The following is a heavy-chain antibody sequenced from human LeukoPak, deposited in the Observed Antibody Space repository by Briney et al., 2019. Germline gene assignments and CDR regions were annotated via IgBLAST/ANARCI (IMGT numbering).Heavy chain of an antibody. D-gene: IGHD5-12*01. V-gene: IGHV4-4*07. CDR2: IYTSGST. CDR1: GGSISSYY. Sequence: SETLSLTCTVSGGSISSYYWSWTRQPAGKGLEWIGRIYTSGSTNYNPSLKSRVTMSVDTSKNQFSLKLSSVTAADTAVYYCARAPRLVATDYFDYWGQGTLVTVSS. CDR3: ARAPRLVATDYFDY. J-gene: IGHJ4*02.